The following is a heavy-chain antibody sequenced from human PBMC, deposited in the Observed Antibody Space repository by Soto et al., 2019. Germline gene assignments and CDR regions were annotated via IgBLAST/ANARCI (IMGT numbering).Heavy chain of an antibody. CDR3: ARDPIGGGAPYYCDY. D-gene: IGHD3-16*01. CDR2: INPNSGGT. J-gene: IGHJ4*02. V-gene: IGHV1-2*02. CDR1: GYTFTGNY. Sequence: QVQLVQSGAEVKKPGASVKVSCKASGYTFTGNYMHWLRQAPGQGPEWMGWINPNSGGTNYAQKFQGRVTMTRDTSISTAYMELSRLRSADTAVYYCARDPIGGGAPYYCDYWGQGTLVSVSS.